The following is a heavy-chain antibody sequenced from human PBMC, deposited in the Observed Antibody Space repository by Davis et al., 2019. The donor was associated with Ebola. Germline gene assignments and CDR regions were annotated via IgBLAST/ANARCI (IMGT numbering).Heavy chain of an antibody. CDR2: IYYSGST. D-gene: IGHD3-3*01. J-gene: IGHJ6*02. Sequence: SETLSLTCTVSGGSISSSSYYWSWIRQPPGKGLEWIGYIYYSGSTNYNPSLKSRVTISVDTSKNQFSLKLSSVTAADTAVYYCARDFWSGYYKDYYYGMDVWGQGTTVTVSS. V-gene: IGHV4-61*01. CDR3: ARDFWSGYYKDYYYGMDV. CDR1: GGSISSSSYY.